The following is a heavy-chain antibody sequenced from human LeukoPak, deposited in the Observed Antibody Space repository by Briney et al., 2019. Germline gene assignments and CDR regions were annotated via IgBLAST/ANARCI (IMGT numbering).Heavy chain of an antibody. Sequence: SVKLSCKASGGTFSSYAISWVRQAPGQGLEWMGGIIPIFGTANYAQKFQGRVTITADKSTSTAYMELSSLRSEDTAVYYCARVAESYFDYWGQGTLVTVSS. CDR2: IIPIFGTA. CDR3: ARVAESYFDY. CDR1: GGTFSSYA. J-gene: IGHJ4*02. V-gene: IGHV1-69*06.